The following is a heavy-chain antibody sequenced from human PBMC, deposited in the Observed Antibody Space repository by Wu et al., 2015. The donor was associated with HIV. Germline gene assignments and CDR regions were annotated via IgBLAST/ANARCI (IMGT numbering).Heavy chain of an antibody. CDR2: INPNTGGT. CDR1: GYTFTGSY. D-gene: IGHD6-19*01. CDR3: ARDRIAVAGTDAYYLDY. Sequence: QVQLVQSGAEVKKPGASVKLSCKASGYTFTGSYIHWVRQAPGQGLEWMGWINPNTGGTNYLQKFQGRVTMTSDTPISTAYMDLSRLKSDDTAVYYCARDRIAVAGTDAYYLDYWGQGTQVTVSS. V-gene: IGHV1-2*02. J-gene: IGHJ4*02.